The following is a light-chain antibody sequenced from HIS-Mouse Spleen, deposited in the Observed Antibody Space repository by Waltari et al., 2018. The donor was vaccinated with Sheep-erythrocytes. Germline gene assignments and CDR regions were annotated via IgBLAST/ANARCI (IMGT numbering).Light chain of an antibody. V-gene: IGLV2-11*01. CDR2: DVS. CDR1: SSDVGCYHF. Sequence: QSALTHPRSVSGSPGQSVTIPCTGTSSDVGCYHFVSWYQQHPGKAPKLMIYDVSKRPSGVPDRFSGSKSGNTASLTISGLQAEDEADYYCCSYAGSYNHVFATGTKVTVL. J-gene: IGLJ1*01. CDR3: CSYAGSYNHV.